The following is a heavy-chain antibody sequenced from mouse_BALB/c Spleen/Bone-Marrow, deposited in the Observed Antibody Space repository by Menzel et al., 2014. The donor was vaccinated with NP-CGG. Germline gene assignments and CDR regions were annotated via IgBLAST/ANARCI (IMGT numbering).Heavy chain of an antibody. CDR1: GYTFTSYT. Sequence: QVQLQQSGAELARPGASVMMSCKASGYTFTSYTMHWVKQRPGQGLEWIGYINPSSGYTNYNQKFKDKATLTADKSSSTAYMQLSSLTSEDSAVYYCARSRDFTTGFAYWGQGTLVTVSA. CDR2: INPSSGYT. V-gene: IGHV1-4*01. CDR3: ARSRDFTTGFAY. J-gene: IGHJ3*01. D-gene: IGHD1-1*01.